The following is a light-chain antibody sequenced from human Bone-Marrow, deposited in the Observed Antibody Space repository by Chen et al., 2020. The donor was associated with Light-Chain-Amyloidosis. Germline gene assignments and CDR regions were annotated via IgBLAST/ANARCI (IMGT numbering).Light chain of an antibody. CDR1: DLPTKY. CDR3: QSADSSGTYEVI. J-gene: IGLJ2*01. CDR2: RDT. V-gene: IGLV3-25*03. Sequence: SYERKQPPSVSVSPGQTARITCSGDDLPTKYAYWYQQKPGQAPVLVIHRDTERPSGISERFSGSSSGTTATLTISGVQAEDEADYHCQSADSSGTYEVIFGGGTKLTVL.